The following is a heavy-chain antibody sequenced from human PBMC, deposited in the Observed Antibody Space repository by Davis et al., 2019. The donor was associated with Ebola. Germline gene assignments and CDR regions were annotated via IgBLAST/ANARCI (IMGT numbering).Heavy chain of an antibody. J-gene: IGHJ6*02. CDR1: GFTFSSYG. CDR3: ARDFPYGGPMDV. D-gene: IGHD4-23*01. Sequence: GESLKISCAASGFTFSSYGMHWVRQAPGKGLEWVAVIWYDGSNKYYADSVKRRFTISRDNSKNTLYLQMNSLRAEDTAGYYCARDFPYGGPMDVWGQGTTVTVSS. V-gene: IGHV3-33*01. CDR2: IWYDGSNK.